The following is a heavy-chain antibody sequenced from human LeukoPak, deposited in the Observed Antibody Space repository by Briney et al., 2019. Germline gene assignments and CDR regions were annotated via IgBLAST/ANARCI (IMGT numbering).Heavy chain of an antibody. J-gene: IGHJ6*02. D-gene: IGHD5-18*01. CDR3: AREAGYSYGPYYYYYGMDV. Sequence: GESLRVSCAGSGFSFPSHWMSWVRQAPGKGLEWVANIKQDGSEKYYVDSVKGRFTISRDNAKNSLYLQMNSLRAEDTAVYYCAREAGYSYGPYYYYYGMDVWGQGTTVTVSS. CDR1: GFSFPSHW. V-gene: IGHV3-7*01. CDR2: IKQDGSEK.